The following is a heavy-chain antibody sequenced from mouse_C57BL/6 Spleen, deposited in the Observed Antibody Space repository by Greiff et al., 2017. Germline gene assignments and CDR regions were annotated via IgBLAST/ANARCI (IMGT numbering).Heavy chain of an antibody. D-gene: IGHD2-4*01. Sequence: QVQLKQPGAELVMPGASVKLSCKASGYTFTSYWMHWVKQRPGQGLEWIGEIDPSDSYTNYNQKFKGKSTLTVDKSSSTAYMQLSSLTSEDSAVYYCARSDYAGWFAYWGPGTLVTVSA. CDR1: GYTFTSYW. CDR2: IDPSDSYT. CDR3: ARSDYAGWFAY. J-gene: IGHJ3*01. V-gene: IGHV1-69*01.